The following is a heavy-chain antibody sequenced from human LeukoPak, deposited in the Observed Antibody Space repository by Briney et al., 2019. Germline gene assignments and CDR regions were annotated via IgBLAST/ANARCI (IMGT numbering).Heavy chain of an antibody. Sequence: ASVKVSCKASGYTFTGYYMHWVRQAPGQGLEWMGRINPNSGGTNYAQKFQGRVTMTRDTSISTAYMELSRLRSDDTAVYYCARPAKRGYCSGGSCWSWFDPWGQGTPVTVSS. CDR2: INPNSGGT. CDR1: GYTFTGYY. V-gene: IGHV1-2*06. CDR3: ARPAKRGYCSGGSCWSWFDP. J-gene: IGHJ5*02. D-gene: IGHD2-15*01.